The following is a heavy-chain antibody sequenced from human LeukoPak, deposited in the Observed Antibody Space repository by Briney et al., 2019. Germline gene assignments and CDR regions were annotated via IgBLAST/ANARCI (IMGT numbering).Heavy chain of an antibody. V-gene: IGHV4-59*12. D-gene: IGHD6-6*01. CDR2: IYYSGST. J-gene: IGHJ5*02. CDR3: ASRPLDEGWFDP. CDR1: GASISSYY. Sequence: SETLSLTCTVSGASISSYYWSWIRQPPGKGLEWIGYIYYSGSTNYNPSLKSRVTISVDTSKNQFSLKLSSVTAADTAVYYCASRPLDEGWFDPWGQGTLVTVSS.